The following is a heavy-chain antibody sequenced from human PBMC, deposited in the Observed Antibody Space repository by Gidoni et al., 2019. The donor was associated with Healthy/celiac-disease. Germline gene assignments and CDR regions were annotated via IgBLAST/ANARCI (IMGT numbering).Heavy chain of an antibody. CDR2: MNPNSGNT. Sequence: QVQLVQSGAEVKKPGASVKVSCTASGYTFTSYDINWVRQATGQGLEWMGWMNPNSGNTGYAQKFQGRVTMTRNTSISTAYMELSSLRSEDTAVYYCARAPSINFDWLPRSYYFDYWGQGTLVTVSS. CDR1: GYTFTSYD. D-gene: IGHD3-9*01. J-gene: IGHJ4*02. V-gene: IGHV1-8*01. CDR3: ARAPSINFDWLPRSYYFDY.